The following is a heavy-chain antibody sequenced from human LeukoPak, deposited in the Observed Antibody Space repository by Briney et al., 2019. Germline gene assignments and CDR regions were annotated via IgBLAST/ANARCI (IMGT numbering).Heavy chain of an antibody. Sequence: PSETLSLTCTVSGGSISSYYWSWIRQPAGKGLEWIGRIYTSGSTNYHPSLKSRVTISVDTSKNQFSLKLSSVTAADTAVYYCAREHLYYYDSSGYWVYWGQGTPVTVSS. V-gene: IGHV4-4*07. D-gene: IGHD3-22*01. CDR2: IYTSGST. CDR3: AREHLYYYDSSGYWVY. CDR1: GGSISSYY. J-gene: IGHJ4*02.